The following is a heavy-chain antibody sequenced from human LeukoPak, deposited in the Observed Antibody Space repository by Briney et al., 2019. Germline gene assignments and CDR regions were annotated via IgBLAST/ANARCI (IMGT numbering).Heavy chain of an antibody. D-gene: IGHD2/OR15-2a*01. Sequence: SQTLSLTCAISGDSVSSSSATWNWFRQSPSRGLECLGRTYYRSKWYNDYAASVKSRITINPDTSKNQFSLQLNSVTPEDTAMYYCARYVTSGRSFDSWGQGTLVTVSS. J-gene: IGHJ4*02. V-gene: IGHV6-1*01. CDR1: GDSVSSSSAT. CDR2: TYYRSKWYN. CDR3: ARYVTSGRSFDS.